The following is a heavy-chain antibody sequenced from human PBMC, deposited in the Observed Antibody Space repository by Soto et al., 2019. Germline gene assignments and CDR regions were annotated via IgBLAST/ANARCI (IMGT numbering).Heavy chain of an antibody. J-gene: IGHJ4*02. CDR2: ITSNGRTT. Sequence: GGSLRLSCAASGFTFSSYAMHWVRQAPGKGLEYVSAITSNGRTTYYADSVKGRFIISRDNSKNTLYLQMGSLRPEDMAVYYCARIFYDSGGNYYDYWGQGALVTVSS. CDR1: GFTFSSYA. D-gene: IGHD3-22*01. CDR3: ARIFYDSGGNYYDY. V-gene: IGHV3-64*02.